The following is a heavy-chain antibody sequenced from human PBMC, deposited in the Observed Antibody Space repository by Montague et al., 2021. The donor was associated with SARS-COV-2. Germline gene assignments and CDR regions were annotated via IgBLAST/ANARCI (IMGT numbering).Heavy chain of an antibody. J-gene: IGHJ2*01. CDR3: ARAYCGGDCYFYWYFDL. CDR2: TYYRSKWYN. CDR1: GDSVASNMAT. Sequence: CAISGDSVASNMATWNGIRQSPSRGLEWLGSTYYRSKWYNDYAVSVKSRVIINPDTSNNRISLQLNSVTPEDTAVYYCARAYCGGDCYFYWYFDLWGRGTLVTVSS. V-gene: IGHV6-1*01. D-gene: IGHD2-21*02.